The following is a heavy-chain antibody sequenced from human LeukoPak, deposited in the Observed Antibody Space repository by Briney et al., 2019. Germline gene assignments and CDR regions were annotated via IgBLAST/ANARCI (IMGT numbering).Heavy chain of an antibody. CDR2: IYYSGST. D-gene: IGHD1-26*01. CDR1: GGSISSYY. J-gene: IGHJ3*02. V-gene: IGHV4-59*01. Sequence: SETLSLTCTVSGGSISSYYWSWIRQPPGKGLEWIGYIYYSGSTNYNPSLKGRVTISVDTSKNQFSLKLSSVTAADTAVYYCTTDPSWRELDYAFDIWGQGTMVTVSS. CDR3: TTDPSWRELDYAFDI.